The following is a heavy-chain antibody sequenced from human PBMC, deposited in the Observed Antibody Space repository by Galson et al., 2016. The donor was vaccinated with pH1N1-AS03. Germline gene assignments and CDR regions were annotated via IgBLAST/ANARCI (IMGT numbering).Heavy chain of an antibody. CDR1: GYIFTGFY. CDR3: ARDPRGPCTSATCPTTYYFGMDV. V-gene: IGHV1-2*04. D-gene: IGHD2-2*01. Sequence: SVKVSCKASGYIFTGFYVHWVRQAPGQGLEWMGWINTDSGVTNYAQKIEAWVTMTRDTSVSTAYIELYGLKSDDTAVYYCARDPRGPCTSATCPTTYYFGMDVWGQGTTVIVSS. CDR2: INTDSGVT. J-gene: IGHJ6*02.